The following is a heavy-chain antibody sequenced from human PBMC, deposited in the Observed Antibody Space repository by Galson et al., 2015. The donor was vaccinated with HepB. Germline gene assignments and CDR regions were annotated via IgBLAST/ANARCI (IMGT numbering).Heavy chain of an antibody. D-gene: IGHD6-19*01. V-gene: IGHV3-30*18. J-gene: IGHJ5*02. Sequence: SLRLSCAASGFTFSSYWMSWVRQAPGKGLEWVAVISYDGSNKYYADSVKGRFTISRDNSKNTLYLQMNSLRAEDTAVYYCAKDQVFPTVAGDNWFDPWGQGTLVTVSS. CDR1: GFTFSSYW. CDR2: ISYDGSNK. CDR3: AKDQVFPTVAGDNWFDP.